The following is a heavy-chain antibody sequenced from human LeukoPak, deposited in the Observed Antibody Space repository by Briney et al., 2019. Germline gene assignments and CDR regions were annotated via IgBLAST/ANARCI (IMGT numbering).Heavy chain of an antibody. D-gene: IGHD2-2*01. J-gene: IGHJ6*02. V-gene: IGHV3-66*01. CDR1: GFTVSTNY. Sequence: GGSLRLSCAVSGFTVSTNYMTWVRQAPRKGLEWVSAIYSGGTTYSPDSVKGRFTISRCKWKNPLYLQMNTLRAEDTAVYYCARVTGYCSSTSCFPWSYGMHVWGQGTTVTVS. CDR3: ARVTGYCSSTSCFPWSYGMHV. CDR2: IYSGGTT.